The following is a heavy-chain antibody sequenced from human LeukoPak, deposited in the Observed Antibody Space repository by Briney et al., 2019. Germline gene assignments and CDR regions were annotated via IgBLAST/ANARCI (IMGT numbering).Heavy chain of an antibody. CDR3: STDPRLLIY. V-gene: IGHV3-9*01. Sequence: PGRSLRLSCAASGFNFDDYAMHWVRQAPGKGLEWVSGISWNSGTIGYADSVKGRFTISRDNAKNSLYLQMNSLRAEDTALYYCSTDPRLLIYWGHGTLVTVSS. J-gene: IGHJ4*01. CDR2: ISWNSGTI. D-gene: IGHD2-8*01. CDR1: GFNFDDYA.